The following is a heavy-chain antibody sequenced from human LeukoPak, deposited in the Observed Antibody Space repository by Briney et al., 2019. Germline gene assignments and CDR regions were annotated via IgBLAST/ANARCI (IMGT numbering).Heavy chain of an antibody. CDR3: ARGRSGATRFDP. CDR1: GDSISGSNYH. Sequence: PSETLSLTYTVSGDSISGSNYHWGWIRQPPGKGLEWLGTVHHTGRAFYNPSLRGRTTVSVDTSKNQFSLKLTSVTAADTAVYYCARGRSGATRFDPWGQGTLVTVSS. J-gene: IGHJ5*02. V-gene: IGHV4-39*07. D-gene: IGHD1-26*01. CDR2: VHHTGRA.